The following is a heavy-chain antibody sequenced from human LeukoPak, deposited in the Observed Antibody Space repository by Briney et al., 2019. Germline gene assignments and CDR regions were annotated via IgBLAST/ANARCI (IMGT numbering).Heavy chain of an antibody. J-gene: IGHJ4*02. V-gene: IGHV3-21*01. CDR3: ARGEYGSGSYHIDY. D-gene: IGHD3-10*01. CDR1: GFTFSSYS. CDR2: ISSSSSYI. Sequence: GGSLRLSCAASGFTFSSYSMNWVRQAPGKGLEGVSFISSSSSYIYYADSVKGRFTISRDNAKNSLYLQMNSLRAEDTAVYYCARGEYGSGSYHIDYWGQGTLVTVSS.